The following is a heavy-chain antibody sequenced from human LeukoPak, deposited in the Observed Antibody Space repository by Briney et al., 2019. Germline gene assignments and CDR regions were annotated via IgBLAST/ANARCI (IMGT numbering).Heavy chain of an antibody. CDR3: AREGSSSFLPFDY. CDR2: IGTAGDT. D-gene: IGHD6-6*01. CDR1: GFTLSSYA. J-gene: IGHJ4*02. V-gene: IGHV3-13*01. Sequence: GGSLRLSCAASGFTLSSYAMHWVRQPAGKGLEWVSAIGTAGDTFYPGSVKGRFTISRENAKKSLFLQMNSLRAEDTAVYYCAREGSSSFLPFDYWGQGTLVTVSS.